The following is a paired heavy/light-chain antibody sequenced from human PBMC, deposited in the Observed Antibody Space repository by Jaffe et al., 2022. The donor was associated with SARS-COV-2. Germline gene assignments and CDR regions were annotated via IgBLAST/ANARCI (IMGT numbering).Heavy chain of an antibody. CDR3: ARELTSNYGRIDY. CDR2: TYYRSKWYN. CDR1: GDSVSSSSAA. J-gene: IGHJ4*02. D-gene: IGHD4-17*01. V-gene: IGHV6-1*01. Sequence: QVQLQQSGPGLVRPSQTLSLTCAISGDSVSSSSAAWSWIRQSPSRGLEWLGRTYYRSKWYNDYAVSVKSRITINPDTSKKQFSLQLNSVTPEDTAVYYCARELTSNYGRIDYWGQGTLVTVSS.
Light chain of an antibody. V-gene: IGKV1-9*01. CDR2: AAS. J-gene: IGKJ3*01. CDR3: QQFNNNPFT. CDR1: QGISSY. Sequence: DIQLTQSPSFLSASVGDRVTITCRASQGISSYLAWYQQKPEKAPKLLIYAASTLQSGVPSRFSGSGSGTEFTLTISSLQPEDFATYYCQQFNNNPFTFGPGTKVDVK.